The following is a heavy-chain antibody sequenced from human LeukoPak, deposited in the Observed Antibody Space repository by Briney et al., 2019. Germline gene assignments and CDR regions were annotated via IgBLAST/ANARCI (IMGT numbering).Heavy chain of an antibody. CDR3: ARGGRGSSWYGTGYYFDY. CDR2: INPSGGST. Sequence: GASVKVSCKASGYTFTSYYMHWVRQAPGQGREWMGIINPSGGSTSYAQKFQGRVTMTRDTSTSTVYMELSSLRSEDTAVYCCARGGRGSSWYGTGYYFDYWGQGTLVTVSS. CDR1: GYTFTSYY. J-gene: IGHJ4*02. D-gene: IGHD6-13*01. V-gene: IGHV1-46*01.